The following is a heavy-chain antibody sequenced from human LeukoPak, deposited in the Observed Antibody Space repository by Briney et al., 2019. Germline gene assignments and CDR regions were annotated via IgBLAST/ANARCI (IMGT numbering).Heavy chain of an antibody. J-gene: IGHJ4*02. V-gene: IGHV3-7*04. CDR1: GFTFSSYW. Sequence: GGSLRLSCAASGFTFSSYWMSWVRQAPGKGLEWVANIKQDGSEKYYVDSVKGRFTISRDNAKNSLYLQMNSLRAEDTAVYYCARGRGSYYYDSSGFRNTAPCRYFDYWGQGTLVTVSS. CDR3: ARGRGSYYYDSSGFRNTAPCRYFDY. CDR2: IKQDGSEK. D-gene: IGHD3-22*01.